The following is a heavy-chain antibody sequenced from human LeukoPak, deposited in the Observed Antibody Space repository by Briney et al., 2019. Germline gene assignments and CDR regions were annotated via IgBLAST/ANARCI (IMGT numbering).Heavy chain of an antibody. J-gene: IGHJ1*01. CDR3: ASYYGDYSGYFQH. V-gene: IGHV5-10-1*04. CDR1: GYSFTSYW. Sequence: GESLKISCKGSGYSFTSYWISWVRQMPGKGLEWMGKIDPSDSYTNYSPSFQGQVTISADKSISTAYLQWSSLKASDTAMYYCASYYGDYSGYFQHWGQGTLVTVSS. D-gene: IGHD4-17*01. CDR2: IDPSDSYT.